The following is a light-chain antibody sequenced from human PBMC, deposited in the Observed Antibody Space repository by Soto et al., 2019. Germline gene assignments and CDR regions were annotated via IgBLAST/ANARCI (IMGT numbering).Light chain of an antibody. J-gene: IGLJ1*01. V-gene: IGLV2-14*01. CDR2: DVS. Sequence: QSALTQPASVSGSPGQSLTISCTGTSSDVGDYNYVSWYQQHPGKAPKLMIYDVSNRPSGVSNRFSGSKSGNTASLTISGLQAEDEADYYCSSYTSSSTLVVFGTGTKVTVL. CDR3: SSYTSSSTLVV. CDR1: SSDVGDYNY.